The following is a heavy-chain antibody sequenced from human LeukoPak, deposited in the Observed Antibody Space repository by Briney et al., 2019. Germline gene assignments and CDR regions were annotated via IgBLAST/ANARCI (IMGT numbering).Heavy chain of an antibody. Sequence: GGSLRLSCAASGFTFNSYSMNWVRQAPGKGLEWVSSISVSNSYIYYADSMKGRFTISRDNARNSLYLQMNSLRAEDTAVYYCAREYYDFWSGYPLDYWGQGTLVTVSS. V-gene: IGHV3-21*01. CDR2: ISVSNSYI. CDR3: AREYYDFWSGYPLDY. J-gene: IGHJ4*02. CDR1: GFTFNSYS. D-gene: IGHD3-3*01.